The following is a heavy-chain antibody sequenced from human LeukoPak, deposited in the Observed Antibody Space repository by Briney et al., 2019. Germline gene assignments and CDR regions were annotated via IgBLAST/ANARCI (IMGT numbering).Heavy chain of an antibody. V-gene: IGHV3-30*03. J-gene: IGHJ4*02. CDR3: ARAHSYYYDSSGYPDY. Sequence: GGSLRLSCAASGFTFSRHGLHWVRQAPGKGLEWVAVISYDGSDKYYADSMKGRFTISRDNSKNSLYLQMNSLRAEDTAVYYCARAHSYYYDSSGYPDYWGQGTLVTVSS. D-gene: IGHD3-22*01. CDR2: ISYDGSDK. CDR1: GFTFSRHG.